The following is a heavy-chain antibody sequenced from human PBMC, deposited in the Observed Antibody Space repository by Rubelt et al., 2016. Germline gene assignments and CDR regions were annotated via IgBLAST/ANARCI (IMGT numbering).Heavy chain of an antibody. CDR3: ARVLSDYYYGMDV. CDR2: ISGGSSTI. J-gene: IGHJ6*02. V-gene: IGHV3-48*04. Sequence: YISGGSSTIYYADSVKGRFTISRDNAKNSLYLQMNSLRAEDTAVYYCARVLSDYYYGMDVWGQGTTVTVSS.